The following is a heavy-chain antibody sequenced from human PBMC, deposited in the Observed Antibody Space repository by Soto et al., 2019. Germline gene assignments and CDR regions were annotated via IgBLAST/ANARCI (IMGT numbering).Heavy chain of an antibody. D-gene: IGHD3-9*01. J-gene: IGHJ4*02. CDR3: AIDQGLLRYGYRDY. V-gene: IGHV3-21*06. CDR2: IGNDPSYP. Sequence: GGSLRLSCEASGFSFIRHSMNWVRQAPGKGLEWVSSIGNDPSYPYYAGSVKGRFTISRDNAKNSLYLQMNSLRVEDTAVYYCAIDQGLLRYGYRDYCGQGTTVTVSS. CDR1: GFSFIRHS.